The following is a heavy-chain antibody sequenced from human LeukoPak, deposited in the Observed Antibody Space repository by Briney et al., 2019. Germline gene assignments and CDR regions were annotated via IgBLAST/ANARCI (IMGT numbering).Heavy chain of an antibody. V-gene: IGHV1-8*01. J-gene: IGHJ4*02. CDR2: MNPNSGNT. D-gene: IGHD1-26*01. Sequence: GASVKVSCKASGYTFTSYDINWVRQATGQGLEWMGWMNPNSGNTGYAQKFQGRVTMTRNTSISTAYMELSSLRSEDTAVYYCATSGIVGAYIDYWGQGTLVTVSS. CDR1: GYTFTSYD. CDR3: ATSGIVGAYIDY.